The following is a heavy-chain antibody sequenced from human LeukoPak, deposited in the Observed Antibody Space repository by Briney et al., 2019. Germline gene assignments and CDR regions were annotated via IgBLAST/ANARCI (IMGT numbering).Heavy chain of an antibody. J-gene: IGHJ3*02. V-gene: IGHV4-59*08. D-gene: IGHD7-27*01. Sequence: PSETLSLTCTVSGGSISSYYWSWIRQPPGKGLEWIGYIYYSGSTNYNPSLKSRVTISVDTSKNQFSLKLSSVTAADTAVYYCARWTLTGDLRRAFDIWGQGTMVTVSS. CDR3: ARWTLTGDLRRAFDI. CDR2: IYYSGST. CDR1: GGSISSYY.